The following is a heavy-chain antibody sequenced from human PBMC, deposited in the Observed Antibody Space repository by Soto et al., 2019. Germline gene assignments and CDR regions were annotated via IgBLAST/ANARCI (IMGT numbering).Heavy chain of an antibody. Sequence: KSSETLSLTCTVSGGSISSYYWSWIRQPPGKGLEWIGYIYYSGSTNYNPSLNSRVTISLDTSKNQFSLKLSSVTAADTAVYYCARALYFWSGSTGYYYMDVWGKGTTVTVSS. V-gene: IGHV4-59*08. D-gene: IGHD3-3*01. CDR2: IYYSGST. CDR1: GGSISSYY. J-gene: IGHJ6*03. CDR3: ARALYFWSGSTGYYYMDV.